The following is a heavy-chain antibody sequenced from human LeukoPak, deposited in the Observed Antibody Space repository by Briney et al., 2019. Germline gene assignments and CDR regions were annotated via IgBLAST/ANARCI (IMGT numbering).Heavy chain of an antibody. V-gene: IGHV4-59*01. D-gene: IGHD3-10*01. CDR1: GGSISSYY. CDR2: IYYSGNT. Sequence: SETLSLTCTVSGGSISSYYWSWFRQPPGKGLEWIGYIYYSGNTIYNPSLESRVTISVDTSKNQFSLNLNSVTAADTAVYYCARGPTMVRGVRTKWFDPWGQGTLVTVSS. CDR3: ARGPTMVRGVRTKWFDP. J-gene: IGHJ5*02.